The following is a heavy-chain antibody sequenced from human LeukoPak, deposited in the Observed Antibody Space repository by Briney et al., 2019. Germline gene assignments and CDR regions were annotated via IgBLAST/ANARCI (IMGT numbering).Heavy chain of an antibody. D-gene: IGHD3-10*01. J-gene: IGHJ4*02. Sequence: GGSLRLSCAASGFTFSNYAMSWVRQAPGKGLEWVSSISSSSSYIYYADSVKGRFTISRDNAKNSLYLQMNSLRAEDTAVYYCARDDGSGSLYYFDYWGQGTLVTVSS. CDR3: ARDDGSGSLYYFDY. V-gene: IGHV3-21*01. CDR2: ISSSSSYI. CDR1: GFTFSNYA.